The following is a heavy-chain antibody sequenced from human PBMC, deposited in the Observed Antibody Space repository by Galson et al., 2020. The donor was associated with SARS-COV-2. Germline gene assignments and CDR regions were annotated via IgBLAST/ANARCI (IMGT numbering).Heavy chain of an antibody. D-gene: IGHD6-19*01. J-gene: IGHJ6*02. Sequence: GGSLRLSCAASGFTVSSNYMSWVRQAPGKGLEWVSVIYSGGSTYYADSVKGRFTISRDNSKNTLYLQMNSLRADDTAVYYCARGATVAGTRGYYYYGMDVWGQGTTVTVSS. CDR1: GFTVSSNY. CDR3: ARGATVAGTRGYYYYGMDV. CDR2: IYSGGST. V-gene: IGHV3-53*01.